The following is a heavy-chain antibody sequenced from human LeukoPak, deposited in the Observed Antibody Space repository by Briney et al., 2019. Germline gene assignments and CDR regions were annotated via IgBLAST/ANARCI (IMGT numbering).Heavy chain of an antibody. Sequence: SETLSLTCTVSGGSISSSSYYWGWIRQPPGKGLERIGSIYYSGSTYYNPSLKSRVTISVDTSKNQFSLKLSSVTAADTAVYYCARGSFIIRAYSSSWYFIWFDPWGQGTLVTVSS. J-gene: IGHJ5*02. V-gene: IGHV4-39*01. CDR1: GGSISSSSYY. D-gene: IGHD6-13*01. CDR2: IYYSGST. CDR3: ARGSFIIRAYSSSWYFIWFDP.